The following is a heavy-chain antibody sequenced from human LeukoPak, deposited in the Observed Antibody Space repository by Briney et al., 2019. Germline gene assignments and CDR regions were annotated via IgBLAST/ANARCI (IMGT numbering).Heavy chain of an antibody. V-gene: IGHV4-4*07. CDR2: IYTSGST. CDR3: ARGPSRFGELLEYYYYGMDV. CDR1: GGSISSYY. D-gene: IGHD3-10*01. Sequence: SETLSLTCTVSGGSISSYYWSWIRQPAGKGLEWIGRIYTSGSTNYNPSLKSRVTMSVDTSKNQFSLKLSSVTAADTAVYYCARGPSRFGELLEYYYYGMDVWGQGTTVTVSS. J-gene: IGHJ6*02.